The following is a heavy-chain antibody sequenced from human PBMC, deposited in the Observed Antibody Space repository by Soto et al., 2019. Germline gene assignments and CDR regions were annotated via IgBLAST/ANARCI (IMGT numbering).Heavy chain of an antibody. Sequence: SETLSLTCAVSGGSISSSNWWTWVRQRPEKGLEWIGEIHHSGSTNYNPSLESRVTISVDKSENQFSLKLSYVTAADTAVYYCASITALVPHFAYWGQGTWVPVSS. CDR2: IHHSGST. CDR1: GGSISSSNW. D-gene: IGHD3-9*01. V-gene: IGHV4-4*02. CDR3: ASITALVPHFAY. J-gene: IGHJ4*02.